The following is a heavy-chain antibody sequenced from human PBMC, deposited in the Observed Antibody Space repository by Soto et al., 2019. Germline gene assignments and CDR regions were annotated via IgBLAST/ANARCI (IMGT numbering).Heavy chain of an antibody. CDR1: GFTFSSSA. Sequence: QMQLVQSGPEVKRPGTSVKVSCKVSGFTFSSSAVQWVRQARGQRLEWIGWIVVGSGKTNYAQKFQERITITRDMSTSPVYVEVNSLRSEDTAVYYCAADDRTAVLWGQGTLVTVSS. J-gene: IGHJ4*02. CDR2: IVVGSGKT. V-gene: IGHV1-58*01. CDR3: AADDRTAVL. D-gene: IGHD6-25*01.